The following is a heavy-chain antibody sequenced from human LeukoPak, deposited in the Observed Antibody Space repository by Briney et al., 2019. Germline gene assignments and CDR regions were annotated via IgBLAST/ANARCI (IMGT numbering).Heavy chain of an antibody. CDR1: GFAFSSYS. J-gene: IGHJ4*02. D-gene: IGHD1-26*01. CDR2: IKQDGSDK. Sequence: GGSLRLSCAAPGFAFSSYSMSWVRQAPGKGLEWVANIKQDGSDKYYVDSVKGRFTISRDNAKNSLYLQMNSLRAEDTAVFYCATGGSYSYFWGQGTLVTVSS. V-gene: IGHV3-7*01. CDR3: ATGGSYSYF.